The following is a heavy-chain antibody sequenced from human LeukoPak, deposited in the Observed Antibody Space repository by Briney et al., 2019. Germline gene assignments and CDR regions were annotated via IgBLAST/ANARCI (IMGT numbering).Heavy chain of an antibody. Sequence: SETLSLTCAVYGGSFSGYYWSWIRQPPGKGVEWMGEINHSGSTNYNPSLKSRVAISVDTSKNQFSLKLSSVTAADTAVYYCARLTSSSWYFSSGYYYYMDVWGKGTTVTISS. V-gene: IGHV4-34*01. CDR3: ARLTSSSWYFSSGYYYYMDV. D-gene: IGHD6-13*01. CDR2: INHSGST. CDR1: GGSFSGYY. J-gene: IGHJ6*03.